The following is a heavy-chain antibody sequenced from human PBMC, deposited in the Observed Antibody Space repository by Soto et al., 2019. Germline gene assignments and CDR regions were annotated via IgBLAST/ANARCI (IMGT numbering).Heavy chain of an antibody. CDR3: AKARGNYYDSSGYPLDLDY. CDR2: ISWDGGST. Sequence: PGGSLRLSCAASGFTFDDYTMHWVRQAPGKGLEWVSLISWDGGSTYYADSVKGRFTISRDNSKNSLYLQMNSLRTEDTALYYCAKARGNYYDSSGYPLDLDYWGQGTLVTVSS. V-gene: IGHV3-43*01. CDR1: GFTFDDYT. D-gene: IGHD3-22*01. J-gene: IGHJ4*02.